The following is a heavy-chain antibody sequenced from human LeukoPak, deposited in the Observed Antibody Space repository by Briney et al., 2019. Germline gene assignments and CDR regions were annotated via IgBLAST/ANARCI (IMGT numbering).Heavy chain of an antibody. J-gene: IGHJ4*02. CDR2: IKQDGSEK. Sequence: GGSLRLSCAASGFTFSNYWMSWVRQAPGKGLEWVDKIKQDGSEKNYVDSVKGRFTISRDNAKNSLYLQMSSLSAEDTALYYCARGDGSSWVDYWGQGTLVTVSS. D-gene: IGHD6-13*01. V-gene: IGHV3-7*01. CDR3: ARGDGSSWVDY. CDR1: GFTFSNYW.